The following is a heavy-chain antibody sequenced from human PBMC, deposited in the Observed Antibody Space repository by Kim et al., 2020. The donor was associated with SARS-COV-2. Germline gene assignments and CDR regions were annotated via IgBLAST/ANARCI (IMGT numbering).Heavy chain of an antibody. D-gene: IGHD3-10*01. CDR3: AREGSGSYNWLDP. J-gene: IGHJ5*02. Sequence: SQNCQGRVTITRDTAATTAYMELSSLTFKDTAVYYCAREGSGSYNWLDPWGQGTLVTVSS. V-gene: IGHV1-3*01.